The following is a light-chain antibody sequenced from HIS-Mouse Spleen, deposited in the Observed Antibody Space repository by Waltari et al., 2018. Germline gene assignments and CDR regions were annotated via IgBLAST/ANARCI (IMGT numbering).Light chain of an antibody. J-gene: IGLJ1*01. Sequence: QSALHQPASASGSPGQAINISCTGTISDVRGYNYVHGYQHHPGKAPQLMLYDVSNRPSGVSNRFSGSKSGNTASLTISGLQAEDEADYYCSSYTSSSTLVFGTGTKVTVL. CDR3: SSYTSSSTLV. CDR1: ISDVRGYNY. V-gene: IGLV2-14*03. CDR2: DVS.